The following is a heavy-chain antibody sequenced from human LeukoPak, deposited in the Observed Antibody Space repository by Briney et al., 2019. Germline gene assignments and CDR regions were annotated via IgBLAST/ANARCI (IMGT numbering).Heavy chain of an antibody. V-gene: IGHV3-30*02. J-gene: IGHJ6*02. D-gene: IGHD3-9*01. CDR2: IRYDGSNK. Sequence: GGSLRLSCAASGFTFSSYGMHWVRQAPGKGLEWVAFIRYDGSNKYYADSVKGRFTISRDNSKNTLYLQMNSLRAEDTAVYYCAKANYDILKYYYYGMDVWGQGATVTVSS. CDR3: AKANYDILKYYYYGMDV. CDR1: GFTFSSYG.